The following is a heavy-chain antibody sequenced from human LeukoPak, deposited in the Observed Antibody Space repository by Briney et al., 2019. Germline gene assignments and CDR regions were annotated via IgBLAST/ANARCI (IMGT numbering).Heavy chain of an antibody. D-gene: IGHD3-22*01. J-gene: IGHJ4*02. V-gene: IGHV3-23*01. CDR3: ARIPYDSRGYYDY. CDR2: ISGSGGST. CDR1: GFTFSSYA. Sequence: GGSLRLSCAASGFTFSSYAMSWVRQAPGTGLEWVSAISGSGGSTYYADSVKGRFTISRDNSKNTLYLQMNSLRAEDTAVYYCARIPYDSRGYYDYWGQGTLVTVSS.